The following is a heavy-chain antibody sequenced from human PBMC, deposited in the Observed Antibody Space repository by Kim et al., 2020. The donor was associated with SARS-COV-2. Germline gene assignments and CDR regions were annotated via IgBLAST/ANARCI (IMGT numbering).Heavy chain of an antibody. CDR3: AKPRGFGNHPWAFDI. CDR2: ISYTGTT. Sequence: SETLSLTCSVSGGSIDGYFWNWIRQAPGKGLEWIGYISYTGTTVSNPSHQSRVSMSVDMSRNQFPLKMTSLTAADTAVYYCAKPRGFGNHPWAFDIWGQGAVVLVS. D-gene: IGHD3-10*01. V-gene: IGHV4-59*01. J-gene: IGHJ3*02. CDR1: GGSIDGYF.